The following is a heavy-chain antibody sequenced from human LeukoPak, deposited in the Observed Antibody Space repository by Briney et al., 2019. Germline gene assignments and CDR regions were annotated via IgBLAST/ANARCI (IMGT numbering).Heavy chain of an antibody. CDR2: MNPDSNNT. J-gene: IGHJ4*02. V-gene: IGHV1-8*01. CDR1: GYTFSTYD. CDR3: ARGSWFRGLLGYCPNGVCYPGY. D-gene: IGHD2-8*01. Sequence: ASVKVSCKASGYTFSTYDINWVRQATGQGLEWMGWMNPDSNNTGYAQKFQGRVTMTRDTSITTAYMELSSLRSEDTAVYYCARGSWFRGLLGYCPNGVCYPGYWGQGTLVTVSS.